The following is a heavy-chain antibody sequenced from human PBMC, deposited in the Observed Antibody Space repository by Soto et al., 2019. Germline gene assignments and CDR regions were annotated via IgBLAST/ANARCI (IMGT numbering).Heavy chain of an antibody. Sequence: SETLSLTCTVSNVSITSSYWNWIRQSPGKGLEWIGFVYYTGTTKYNPSLRSRVTISVDTSKNEFSLKLTSVTTADTGLYFCARDFAGRGPFDPWGPGTLVTVSS. CDR1: NVSITSSY. J-gene: IGHJ5*01. D-gene: IGHD1-26*01. CDR3: ARDFAGRGPFDP. V-gene: IGHV4-59*01. CDR2: VYYTGTT.